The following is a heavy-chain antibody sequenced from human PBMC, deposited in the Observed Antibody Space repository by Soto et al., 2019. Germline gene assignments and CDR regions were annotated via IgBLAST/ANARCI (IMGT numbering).Heavy chain of an antibody. CDR2: ISSSSSYI. V-gene: IGHV3-21*01. Sequence: GGSLRLSCAASGFTFSSYSMNWVRQAPGKGLEWVSSISSSSSYIYYADSVKGRFTISRDNAKNSLYLQMNSLGAEDTAVYYCARLRDVVVVAAPFDYWGQGTLVTVSS. D-gene: IGHD2-15*01. J-gene: IGHJ4*02. CDR3: ARLRDVVVVAAPFDY. CDR1: GFTFSSYS.